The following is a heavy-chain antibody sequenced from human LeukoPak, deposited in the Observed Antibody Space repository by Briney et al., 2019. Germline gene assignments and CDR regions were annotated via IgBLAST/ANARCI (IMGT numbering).Heavy chain of an antibody. J-gene: IGHJ6*03. CDR3: AKVQVEYYYGSGSYLDYMDV. V-gene: IGHV3-30*04. Sequence: GGSLRLSCAASGFTFSSYAMHWVSQAPGKGLEWVAVISYDGSNKYYADSVKGRFTISRDNSKNTLYLQMNSLRAEDTAVYYCAKVQVEYYYGSGSYLDYMDVWGKGTTVTISS. D-gene: IGHD3-10*01. CDR2: ISYDGSNK. CDR1: GFTFSSYA.